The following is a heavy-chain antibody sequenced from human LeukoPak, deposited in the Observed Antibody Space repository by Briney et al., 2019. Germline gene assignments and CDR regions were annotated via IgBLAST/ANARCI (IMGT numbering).Heavy chain of an antibody. Sequence: GGSLRLSCAASGFTVSSNYMSWVRQAPGKGLEWVSVIYSGGSTYYADSVKGRFTISRDNSKNTLYLQLSSLRAEDTALYYCARDLLWAFDIWGQGTMVTVSS. V-gene: IGHV3-53*01. CDR1: GFTVSSNY. D-gene: IGHD3-10*01. CDR3: ARDLLWAFDI. CDR2: IYSGGST. J-gene: IGHJ3*02.